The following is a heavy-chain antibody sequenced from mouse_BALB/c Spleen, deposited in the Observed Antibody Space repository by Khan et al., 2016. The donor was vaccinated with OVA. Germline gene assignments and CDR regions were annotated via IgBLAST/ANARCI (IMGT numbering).Heavy chain of an antibody. D-gene: IGHD2-14*01. Sequence: EVQLQESGPGLVKPSQSLSLTCTVTGYSITSDYAWNWIRQFPGNKLAWMGYISSSGSTSYNPSLKSRISITRDTFKNQFFLQLKSVTTEDTATYYCARSLYYSYGYALDYWGRGTSGTVSS. CDR2: ISSSGST. J-gene: IGHJ4*01. V-gene: IGHV3-2*02. CDR1: GYSITSDYA. CDR3: ARSLYYSYGYALDY.